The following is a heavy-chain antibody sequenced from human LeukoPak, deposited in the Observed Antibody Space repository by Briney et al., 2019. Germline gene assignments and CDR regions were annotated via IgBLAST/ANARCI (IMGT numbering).Heavy chain of an antibody. CDR1: GYTFSNSA. V-gene: IGHV3-23*01. CDR3: ARGSTGTKGVDY. CDR2: ISDSGSGT. Sequence: GGSLRLSCAASGYTFSNSAMGWVRQAPGKGLEWVSSISDSGSGTFYPDSVKGRFTISRDNAKNSLYLQMNSLRAEDTAVYYCARGSTGTKGVDYWGQGTLVTVSS. J-gene: IGHJ4*02. D-gene: IGHD1-7*01.